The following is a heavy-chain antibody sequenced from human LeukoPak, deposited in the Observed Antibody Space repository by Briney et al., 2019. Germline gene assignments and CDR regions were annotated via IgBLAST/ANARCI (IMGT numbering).Heavy chain of an antibody. V-gene: IGHV4-31*03. D-gene: IGHD3-22*01. CDR1: GGSISSGGYY. CDR2: IYYSGST. J-gene: IGHJ4*02. Sequence: PSETLSLTCTVSGGSISSGGYYWSWIRQHPGKGLEWIGYIYYSGSTYYNPSLKSRVTISVDTSKNQFSLKLSSVTAADTAVYYCASNYDSSGYRFDYWGQGTLVTVSS. CDR3: ASNYDSSGYRFDY.